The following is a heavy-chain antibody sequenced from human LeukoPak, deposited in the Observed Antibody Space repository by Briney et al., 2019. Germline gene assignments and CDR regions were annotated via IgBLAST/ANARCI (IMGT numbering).Heavy chain of an antibody. J-gene: IGHJ4*02. D-gene: IGHD3-22*01. V-gene: IGHV1-58*01. CDR1: GFTFTSSA. CDR2: IVVGSGNT. Sequence: SVKVSRKASGFTFTSSAVQWVRQARGQRLEWIGWIVVGSGNTNYAQKFQERVTITRDMSTSTAYMELSSLRSEDTAVYYCAAEMYYYDSSGYPNDYWGQGTLVTVSS. CDR3: AAEMYYYDSSGYPNDY.